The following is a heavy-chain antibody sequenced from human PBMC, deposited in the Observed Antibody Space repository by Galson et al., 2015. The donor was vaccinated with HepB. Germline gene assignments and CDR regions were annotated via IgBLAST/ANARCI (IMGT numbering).Heavy chain of an antibody. CDR3: AKSPTVLPYWYVDV. V-gene: IGHV3-23*01. CDR2: ISGGGGTT. Sequence: SLRLSCAASGFNFRNYAMNWVRQAPGKGLEWVSVISGGGGTTDYADSVKGRFTISRDNSNNTLYLEMNTLRAEDTAVYYCAKSPTVLPYWYVDVWGRGTLVSVSS. J-gene: IGHJ2*01. CDR1: GFNFRNYA. D-gene: IGHD4-17*01.